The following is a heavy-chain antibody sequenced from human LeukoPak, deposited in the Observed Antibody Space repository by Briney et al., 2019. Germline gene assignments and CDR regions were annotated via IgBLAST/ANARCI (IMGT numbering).Heavy chain of an antibody. CDR1: GFTFSNAW. CDR3: TTGPFDYYGTASYLANGMDV. D-gene: IGHD3-10*01. CDR2: IKSKTDGGTT. V-gene: IGHV3-15*01. J-gene: IGHJ6*02. Sequence: GGSLRLSCAASGFTFSNAWMSWVRQAPGKGLEWVGRIKSKTDGGTTDYTAPVKGRFTISRDDSKNTLYLQMNSLKTEDTAVYYCTTGPFDYYGTASYLANGMDVWGQGTTVTVSS.